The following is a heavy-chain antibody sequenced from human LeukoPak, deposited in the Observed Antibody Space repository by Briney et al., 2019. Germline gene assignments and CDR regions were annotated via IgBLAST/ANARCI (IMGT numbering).Heavy chain of an antibody. D-gene: IGHD3-16*01. CDR1: GFTFSSYW. J-gene: IGHJ4*02. CDR3: ARGPDGLPLGAPFVDY. CDR2: INTDGSST. V-gene: IGHV3-74*01. Sequence: GGSLRLSCAASGFTFSSYWMHWVRHAPGKGLVWVSRINTDGSSTSYADSVKGRFTISRDNSKNTLYLQLNSLRPEDTAVFHCARGPDGLPLGAPFVDYWGQGTLVTVSS.